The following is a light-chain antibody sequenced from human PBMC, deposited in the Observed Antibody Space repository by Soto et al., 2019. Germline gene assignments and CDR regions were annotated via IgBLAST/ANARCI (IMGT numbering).Light chain of an antibody. CDR2: GAS. CDR3: QQYNNWPLT. CDR1: QSVSSN. V-gene: IGKV3-15*01. J-gene: IGKJ5*01. Sequence: EKVMTQSPATLSVSPGERATLSCRASQSVSSNLAWYQQKPGQPPRLLIYGASSRATGIPVRFSGSGSGTEFTLTISSLQSEDFAVYYCQQYNNWPLTFGQGTRLEIK.